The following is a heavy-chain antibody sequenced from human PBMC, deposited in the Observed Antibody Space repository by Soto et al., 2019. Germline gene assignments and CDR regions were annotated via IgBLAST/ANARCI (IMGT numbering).Heavy chain of an antibody. CDR3: AKDWSQYGSGSYYVDV. CDR2: ISGSGGST. V-gene: IGHV3-23*01. J-gene: IGHJ6*02. Sequence: GGSLRLSCAASGFTFSSYAMSWVRQAPGKGLEWVSAISGSGGSTYYADSVKGRFTISRDNSKNTLYLQMNSLRAEDTAVYYCAKDWSQYGSGSYYVDVWGQGTTVTVSS. CDR1: GFTFSSYA. D-gene: IGHD3-10*01.